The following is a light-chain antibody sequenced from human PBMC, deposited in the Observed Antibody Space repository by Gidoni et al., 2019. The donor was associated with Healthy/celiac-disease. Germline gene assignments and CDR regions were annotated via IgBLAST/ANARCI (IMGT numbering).Light chain of an antibody. CDR1: SSDVGSYNL. CDR3: CSYAGSSTFV. Sequence: QSALTQPASLSGSPGRSITISCTGTSSDVGSYNLVSWYQQHPGKAPKLMIYEVSKRPSGVSNRFSGSKSGNTASLTISGLQAEDEADYYCCSYAGSSTFVFGGGTKLTVL. J-gene: IGLJ3*02. CDR2: EVS. V-gene: IGLV2-23*02.